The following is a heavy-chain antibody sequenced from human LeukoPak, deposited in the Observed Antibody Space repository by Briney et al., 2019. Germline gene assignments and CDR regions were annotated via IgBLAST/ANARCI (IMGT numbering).Heavy chain of an antibody. V-gene: IGHV4-34*01. CDR3: AIPTRYCSSTSCYAPFDY. CDR1: GGSFSVCY. Sequence: SETLSLTCALYGGSFSVCYWSWIRQPPGKGLEGIREMNQSGSTNYNPSLKSRVTISVDTSKNQFSLNLSSVTAADTAVYYCAIPTRYCSSTSCYAPFDYWGQGTLVTVSS. D-gene: IGHD2-2*01. CDR2: MNQSGST. J-gene: IGHJ4*02.